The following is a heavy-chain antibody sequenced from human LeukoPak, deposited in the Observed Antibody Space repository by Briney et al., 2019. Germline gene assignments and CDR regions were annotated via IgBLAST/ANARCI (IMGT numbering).Heavy chain of an antibody. J-gene: IGHJ4*02. CDR3: AKQVVRSGSYIDF. CDR1: GFTFSNYW. V-gene: IGHV3-74*01. CDR2: INSDGSTT. D-gene: IGHD1-26*01. Sequence: GGSLRLSCVASGFTFSNYWMHWVRQAPGKGLVWVSRINSDGSTTTYADSVKGRFTISRDDSKNTLYLQMNSLRAEDTAVYYCAKQVVRSGSYIDFWGQGTLVTVSS.